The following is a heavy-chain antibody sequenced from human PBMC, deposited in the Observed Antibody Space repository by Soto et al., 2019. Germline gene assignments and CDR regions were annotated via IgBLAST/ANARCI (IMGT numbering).Heavy chain of an antibody. CDR2: ISGSAGST. D-gene: IGHD6-6*01. Sequence: EVQLLESGGGLVQPGGSLRLSCAASGFTFTTYAMSWVRQAPGKGLEWVSAISGSAGSTYYADSVKGRFTISRDNSKNAQYLEMNSPRGEDTAVYYCAKNWDTTFSSSSHWGQGTLVSVSS. J-gene: IGHJ4*02. CDR1: GFTFTTYA. V-gene: IGHV3-23*01. CDR3: AKNWDTTFSSSSH.